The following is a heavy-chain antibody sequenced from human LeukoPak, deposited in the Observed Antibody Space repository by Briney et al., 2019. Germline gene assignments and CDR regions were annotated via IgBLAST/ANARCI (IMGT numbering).Heavy chain of an antibody. CDR2: MNPNSGNT. V-gene: IGHV1-8*01. CDR1: GYTYTSYD. D-gene: IGHD5-18*01. J-gene: IGHJ4*02. CDR3: ARVRMGYSFDY. Sequence: ASGKVSCKASGYTYTSYDINWVRQATGQGLEWMGWMNPNSGNTGYAQKFQGRVTITADESTSTAYMELSSLRSEDTAVYYCARVRMGYSFDYWGQGTLVTVSS.